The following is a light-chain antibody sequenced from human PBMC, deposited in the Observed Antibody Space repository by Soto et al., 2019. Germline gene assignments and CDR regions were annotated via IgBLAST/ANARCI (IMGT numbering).Light chain of an antibody. V-gene: IGLV2-14*03. J-gene: IGLJ1*01. Sequence: QSALTQPASVSGSPGQSITISCTGSSSDIGRYNYVSWYQQLPGKAPKLMIYEVSNRPSGVSNRFSGSKSGNTASLSISGLQTEDEADYYCGSYTSSSTRVFGTGTKLTVL. CDR2: EVS. CDR3: GSYTSSSTRV. CDR1: SSDIGRYNY.